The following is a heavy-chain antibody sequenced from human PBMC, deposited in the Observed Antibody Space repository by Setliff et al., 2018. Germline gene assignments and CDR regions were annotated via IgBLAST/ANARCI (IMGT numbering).Heavy chain of an antibody. CDR2: VYPGDSDT. Sequence: GESLKISCKGSGYSFSNYWIGWVRQMPGKGLEWMGIVYPGDSDTRYSPSFEGQVAISADKSISTAYLQWSSLKASDSAMYYCARLLNGYNSYDYYYMDVWGKGTTVTVSS. V-gene: IGHV5-51*01. J-gene: IGHJ6*03. D-gene: IGHD5-12*01. CDR3: ARLLNGYNSYDYYYMDV. CDR1: GYSFSNYW.